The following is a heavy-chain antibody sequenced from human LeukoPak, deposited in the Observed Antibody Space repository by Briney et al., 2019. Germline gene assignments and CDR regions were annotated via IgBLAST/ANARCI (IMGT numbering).Heavy chain of an antibody. D-gene: IGHD3-22*01. V-gene: IGHV3-74*01. CDR1: GFTFSSYW. CDR3: ARGGYYYDSSGSGMDV. J-gene: IGHJ6*02. CDR2: INSDGSST. Sequence: GGSLRLSCAASGFTFSSYWMHWVRQAPGKGLVWVSRINSDGSSTSYADSVKGRFTISRDNAQNTLYLQMNSLRAEDTAVYYCARGGYYYDSSGSGMDVWGQGTTVTVSS.